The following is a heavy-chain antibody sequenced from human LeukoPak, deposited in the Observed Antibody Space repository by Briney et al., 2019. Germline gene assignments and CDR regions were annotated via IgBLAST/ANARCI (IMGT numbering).Heavy chain of an antibody. J-gene: IGHJ4*02. D-gene: IGHD1-1*01. CDR2: INAYNGKT. Sequence: ASVKVSCKVSRYTFTRFAFSWVRQAPGHGLEWMGRINAYNGKTEYSEKLQGRLTMTTETSSSTLYLELRSLGSDDTAVYFCARDTPQHLKRFDDWGQGTLVAVSS. CDR1: RYTFTRFA. CDR3: ARDTPQHLKRFDD. V-gene: IGHV1-18*01.